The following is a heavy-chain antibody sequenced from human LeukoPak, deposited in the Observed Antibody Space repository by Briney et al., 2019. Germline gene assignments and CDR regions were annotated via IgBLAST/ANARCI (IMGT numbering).Heavy chain of an antibody. CDR2: IYTSGST. CDR3: ASPGERDYFDY. J-gene: IGHJ4*02. Sequence: SETLFLTCTVSGGSISSYYWSWIRQPPGKGLEWIGYIYTSGSTNYNPSLKSRVTISVDTSKNQFSLKLSSVTAADTAVYYCASPGERDYFDYWGQGTLVTVSS. D-gene: IGHD7-27*01. CDR1: GGSISSYY. V-gene: IGHV4-4*09.